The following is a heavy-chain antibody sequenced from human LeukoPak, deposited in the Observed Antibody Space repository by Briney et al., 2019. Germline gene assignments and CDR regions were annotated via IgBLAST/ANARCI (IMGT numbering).Heavy chain of an antibody. D-gene: IGHD5-24*01. J-gene: IGHJ4*02. Sequence: GGSLRLSCAASGFTFSSYSMNWVRRAPGKGLEWVSSISSSSSYIYYADSVKGRFTISRDNAKNSLYLQMNSLRAEDTAVYYCARGLLGNGYRDYWGQGTLVTVSS. CDR1: GFTFSSYS. CDR3: ARGLLGNGYRDY. CDR2: ISSSSSYI. V-gene: IGHV3-21*01.